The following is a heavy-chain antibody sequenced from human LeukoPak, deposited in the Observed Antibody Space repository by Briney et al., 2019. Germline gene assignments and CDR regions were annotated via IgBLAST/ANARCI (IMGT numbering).Heavy chain of an antibody. CDR1: GGTFSSYT. D-gene: IGHD2-2*01. CDR2: IIPIFGIA. CDR3: ASEYQLLNYYYYGMDV. Sequence: SVKVSCKASGGTFSSYTISWVRQAPGQGLEWMERIIPIFGIANYAQKFQGRVTITADKSTSTAYMDLSSLRSEDTAVCYCASEYQLLNYYYYGMDVWGQGTTVTVSS. V-gene: IGHV1-69*02. J-gene: IGHJ6*02.